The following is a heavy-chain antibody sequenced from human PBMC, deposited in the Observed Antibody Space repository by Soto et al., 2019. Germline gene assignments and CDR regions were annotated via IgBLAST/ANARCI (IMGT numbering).Heavy chain of an antibody. CDR2: ISAYNGNT. Sequence: GASVKVSCKASGYTFTSYGISWVRQAPGQGLEWMGWISAYNGNTNYAQKLQGRVTMTTDTSTSTAYMELRSLRSDDTAVYYCAREGYFYVSSVYYPEVPHYYYSGMDVWGQGTTVTVSS. D-gene: IGHD3-22*01. V-gene: IGHV1-18*01. CDR3: AREGYFYVSSVYYPEVPHYYYSGMDV. CDR1: GYTFTSYG. J-gene: IGHJ6*02.